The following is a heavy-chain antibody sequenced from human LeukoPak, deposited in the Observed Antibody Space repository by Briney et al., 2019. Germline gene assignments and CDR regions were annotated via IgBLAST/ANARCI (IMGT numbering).Heavy chain of an antibody. J-gene: IGHJ4*02. Sequence: SETLSLTCTVSGYSISTLSNWGWIRQSPGKGLEWVASIYHGGSTYYNPSLKSRVTISIDTSKKQFSLNLSSVTAADTAVYYCARVYPGDFWGQGILVTVSS. V-gene: IGHV4-38-2*02. CDR1: GYSISTLSN. CDR3: ARVYPGDF. CDR2: IYHGGST. D-gene: IGHD1-1*01.